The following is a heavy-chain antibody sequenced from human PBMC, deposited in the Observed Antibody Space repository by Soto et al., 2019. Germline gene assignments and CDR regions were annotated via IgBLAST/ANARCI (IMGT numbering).Heavy chain of an antibody. V-gene: IGHV4-30-2*01. J-gene: IGHJ4*02. CDR2: IYHSGST. CDR3: ARVGVVAATGIDY. CDR1: DGSISSGGYS. D-gene: IGHD2-15*01. Sequence: SETLSLTCAVSDGSISSGGYSWSWIRQPPGKGLEWIGYIYHSGSTYYNPSLKSRVTISVDRSKNQFSLKLSSVTAADTAVYYCARVGVVAATGIDYWGQGTLVTVSS.